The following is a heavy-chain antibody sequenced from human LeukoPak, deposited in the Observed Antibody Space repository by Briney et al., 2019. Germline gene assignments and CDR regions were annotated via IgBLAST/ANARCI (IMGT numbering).Heavy chain of an antibody. J-gene: IGHJ5*02. D-gene: IGHD3-10*01. CDR3: ARDHGSGSYYLNWFDP. CDR2: IIPIFGTA. V-gene: IGHV1-69*13. Sequence: SVKVSCKASGGTFSSYAISWVRQAPEQGLEWMGGIIPIFGTANYAQKFQGRVTITADESTSTAYMELSSLRSEDTAVYYCARDHGSGSYYLNWFDPWGQGTLVTVSS. CDR1: GGTFSSYA.